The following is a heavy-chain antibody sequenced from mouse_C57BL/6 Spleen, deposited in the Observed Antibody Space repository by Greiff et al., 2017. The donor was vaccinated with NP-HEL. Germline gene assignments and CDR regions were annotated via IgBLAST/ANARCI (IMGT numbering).Heavy chain of an antibody. J-gene: IGHJ4*01. V-gene: IGHV3-6*01. CDR1: GYSITSGYY. Sequence: VQLKESGPGLVKPSQSLSLTCSVTGYSITSGYYWNWIRQFPGNKLEWMGYISYDGSNNYNPSLKNRISITRDTSKNQFFLKLNSVTTEDTATYYCARIYDGYGAMDYWGQGTSVTVSS. CDR2: ISYDGSN. D-gene: IGHD2-3*01. CDR3: ARIYDGYGAMDY.